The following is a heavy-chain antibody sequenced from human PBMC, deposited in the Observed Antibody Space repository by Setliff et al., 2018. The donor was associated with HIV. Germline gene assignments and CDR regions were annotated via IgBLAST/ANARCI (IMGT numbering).Heavy chain of an antibody. CDR2: ICSDGNT. CDR3: ARVRLYNAALDY. J-gene: IGHJ4*02. CDR1: GFTVSSYY. V-gene: IGHV3-66*02. D-gene: IGHD3-10*01. Sequence: GGSLRLSCAASGFTVSSYYMSWVRQAPGKGLEWVSTICSDGNTYHADSVKGRFTLSRDNSKNTLYLQMNSLRPEDTAVYYCARVRLYNAALDYWGQGTLVTVSS.